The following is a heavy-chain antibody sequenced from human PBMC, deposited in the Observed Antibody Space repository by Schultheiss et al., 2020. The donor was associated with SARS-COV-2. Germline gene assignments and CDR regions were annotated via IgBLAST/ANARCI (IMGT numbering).Heavy chain of an antibody. D-gene: IGHD3-3*01. CDR1: GFTFSSYG. CDR2: IKSKSDGGTT. V-gene: IGHV3-15*01. J-gene: IGHJ6*03. CDR3: ARRFLDPYYYYYYMDV. Sequence: GGSLRLSCAASGFTFSSYGMHWVRQAPGKGLEWVARIKSKSDGGTTDYAAPVKGRFTISRDDSKNTLYLQMNSLKTEDTAVYYCARRFLDPYYYYYYMDVWGKGTTVTVSS.